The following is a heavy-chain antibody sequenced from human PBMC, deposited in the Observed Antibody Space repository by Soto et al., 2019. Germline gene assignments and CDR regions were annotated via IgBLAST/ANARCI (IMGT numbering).Heavy chain of an antibody. CDR3: ARGGLLVVPAAVAGTNWLDP. CDR2: IYYSGST. V-gene: IGHV4-59*12. Sequence: SETLSLTCTVSGGSISSYYWSWIRQPPGKGLEWIGYIYYSGSTNYNPSLKSRVTISVDTSKNQFSLKLSSVTAADTAVYYCARGGLLVVPAAVAGTNWLDPWGQGTLVTVSS. J-gene: IGHJ5*02. D-gene: IGHD2-2*01. CDR1: GGSISSYY.